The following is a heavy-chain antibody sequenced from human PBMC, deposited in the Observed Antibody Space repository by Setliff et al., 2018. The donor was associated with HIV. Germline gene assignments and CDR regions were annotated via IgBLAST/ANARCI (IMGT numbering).Heavy chain of an antibody. CDR2: INRGGST. D-gene: IGHD3-10*01. J-gene: IGHJ5*02. CDR1: GGSFSDYY. V-gene: IGHV4-34*01. Sequence: SETLSLTCAVYGGSFSDYYWSWIRQPPGKGLEWIGEINRGGSTNYNASLRSRVMISVDTSKNQFSLKLSAVTAADTAVYYCARDHVFGSRTGFDPWGPGILVTVSS. CDR3: ARDHVFGSRTGFDP.